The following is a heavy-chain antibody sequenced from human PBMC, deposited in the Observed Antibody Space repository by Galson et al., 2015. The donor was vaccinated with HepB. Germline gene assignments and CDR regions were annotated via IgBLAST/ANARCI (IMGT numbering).Heavy chain of an antibody. V-gene: IGHV1-69*04. CDR2: IIPILGIA. Sequence: SVKVSCKASGGTFSSYAISWVRQAPGQGLEWMGRIIPILGIANYAQKFQGRVTITADKSTSTAYMELRSLRSDDTAVYYCARVVNLGAFDIWGQGAMVTVSS. CDR1: GGTFSSYA. D-gene: IGHD3-16*01. J-gene: IGHJ3*02. CDR3: ARVVNLGAFDI.